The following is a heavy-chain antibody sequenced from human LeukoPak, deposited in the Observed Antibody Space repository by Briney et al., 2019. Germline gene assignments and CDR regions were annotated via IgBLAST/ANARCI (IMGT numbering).Heavy chain of an antibody. Sequence: GGSLRLSCAASGFSFSNYWMTWVRQAPGKGLEWVANINREGNEKYYVDSVKGRFTISRDNAKNSVDLQMDSLRVEDTAVYYCARVGTWELQRVFDFWGLGTLVTVSS. CDR1: GFSFSNYW. CDR3: ARVGTWELQRVFDF. CDR2: INREGNEK. V-gene: IGHV3-7*01. J-gene: IGHJ4*02. D-gene: IGHD1-26*01.